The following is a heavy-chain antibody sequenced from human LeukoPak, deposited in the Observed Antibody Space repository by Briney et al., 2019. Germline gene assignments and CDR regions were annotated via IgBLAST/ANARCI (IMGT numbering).Heavy chain of an antibody. CDR3: TRVGYDYTIFGVAKGY. D-gene: IGHD3-3*01. Sequence: GGSLRLSCTASGFTFGDYAMSWVRQAPGKGLEWVGFIRSKAYGGTTEYAASVKGRFTISRDDSKSIAYLQMNSLKTEDTAVSYCTRVGYDYTIFGVAKGYWGQGTLVTVSS. J-gene: IGHJ4*02. V-gene: IGHV3-49*04. CDR2: IRSKAYGGTT. CDR1: GFTFGDYA.